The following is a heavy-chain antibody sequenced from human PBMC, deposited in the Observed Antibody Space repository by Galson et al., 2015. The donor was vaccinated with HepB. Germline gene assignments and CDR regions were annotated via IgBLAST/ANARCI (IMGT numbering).Heavy chain of an antibody. CDR2: IYSGGST. CDR3: ASGPAAAGSLQFYYYDMDV. CDR1: GFTVSNNY. J-gene: IGHJ6*02. V-gene: IGHV3-66*01. D-gene: IGHD6-13*01. Sequence: SLRLSCAASGFTVSNNYMSWVRQPPGKGLEWVSVIYSGGSTYYADAVKGRFTISRDISKNTLYLQMNSLRAEDTAVYYCASGPAAAGSLQFYYYDMDVWGQGTTVTVSS.